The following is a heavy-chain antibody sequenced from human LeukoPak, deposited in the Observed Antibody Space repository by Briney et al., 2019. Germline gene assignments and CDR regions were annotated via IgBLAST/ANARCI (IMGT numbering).Heavy chain of an antibody. Sequence: GGSLRLSCAASGFTFSSHVMSWVREAPGKGLEWVSAISNSGDSTFYADSVKGRLTISRDNAKNSLYLQMNSLRAEDTALYYCAKGGGSSWYGDFDYWGQGTLVAVSS. CDR2: ISNSGDST. CDR1: GFTFSSHV. V-gene: IGHV3-23*01. CDR3: AKGGGSSWYGDFDY. J-gene: IGHJ4*02. D-gene: IGHD6-13*01.